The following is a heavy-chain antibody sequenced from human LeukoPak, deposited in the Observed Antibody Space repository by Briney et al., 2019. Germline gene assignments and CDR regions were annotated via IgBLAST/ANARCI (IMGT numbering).Heavy chain of an antibody. CDR1: GYSISSGYY. D-gene: IGHD3-10*01. Sequence: PSETLSLTCTVSGYSISSGYYWGWIRQPPGKGLEWIGSIYHSGSTNYNPSLKSRVTISVDTSKNQFSLKLSSVTAADTAVYYCASTTMVRGVIIFSSPNWFDPWGQGTLVTVSS. CDR3: ASTTMVRGVIIFSSPNWFDP. CDR2: IYHSGST. V-gene: IGHV4-38-2*02. J-gene: IGHJ5*02.